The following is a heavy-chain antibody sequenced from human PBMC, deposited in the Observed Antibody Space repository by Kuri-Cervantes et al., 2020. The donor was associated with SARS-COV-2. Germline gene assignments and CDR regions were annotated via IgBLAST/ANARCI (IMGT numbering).Heavy chain of an antibody. CDR1: GASITSYY. D-gene: IGHD4-17*01. Sequence: WGSLRLTCTACGASITSYYWSWVRQPPGKRPEWIGYIYHSGTNNYNPSLKSRVTITVDASKNQFSLKLSSVTAADTAVYYCARGGAYGDYVAYSWFDPWGQGTLVTVSS. J-gene: IGHJ5*02. V-gene: IGHV4-59*12. CDR3: ARGGAYGDYVAYSWFDP. CDR2: IYHSGTN.